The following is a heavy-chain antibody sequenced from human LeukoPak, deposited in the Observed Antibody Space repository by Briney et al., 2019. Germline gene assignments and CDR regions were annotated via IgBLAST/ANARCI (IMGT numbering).Heavy chain of an antibody. V-gene: IGHV4-34*01. CDR1: GGSFSGYY. J-gene: IGHJ4*02. D-gene: IGHD3-10*01. Sequence: PSETLSLTCAVYGGSFSGYYWSWIRQPPGKGLEWIGEINHSGSTNYNPSLKSRVTKSVDTSKNQFSLKLSSVTAADTAVYYCARGDGPMVRGVNEFDYWGQGTLVTVSS. CDR2: INHSGST. CDR3: ARGDGPMVRGVNEFDY.